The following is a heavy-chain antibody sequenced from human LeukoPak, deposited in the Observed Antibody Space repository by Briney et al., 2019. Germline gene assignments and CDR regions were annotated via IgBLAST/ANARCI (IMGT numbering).Heavy chain of an antibody. Sequence: GGSLRLSCAVSGFTFTNYAMSWVRQAPGKGLEWVSAISGTGGSTYYAVSVKGRLTISRDNSKNKLYLQMNSLRAEDTAVYYCAKDRPSPGYSSGWYDYFDYWGQGTLVTVSS. CDR1: GFTFTNYA. CDR2: ISGTGGST. V-gene: IGHV3-23*01. CDR3: AKDRPSPGYSSGWYDYFDY. D-gene: IGHD6-19*01. J-gene: IGHJ4*02.